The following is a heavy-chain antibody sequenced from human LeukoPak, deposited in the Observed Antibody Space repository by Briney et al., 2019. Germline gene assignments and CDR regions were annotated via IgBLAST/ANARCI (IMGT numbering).Heavy chain of an antibody. CDR1: GASISNYY. D-gene: IGHD3-3*01. CDR2: ISTSGST. J-gene: IGHJ4*02. Sequence: PSETLSLTCTVSGASISNYYWSWIRQPAGKGLEWIGRISTSGSTNYNPSLKSRVTISVDTSKNQFSLKLSSVTAADTAVYYCARDSLNYDFWSGYYPFDYWGQGTLVTVSS. V-gene: IGHV4-4*07. CDR3: ARDSLNYDFWSGYYPFDY.